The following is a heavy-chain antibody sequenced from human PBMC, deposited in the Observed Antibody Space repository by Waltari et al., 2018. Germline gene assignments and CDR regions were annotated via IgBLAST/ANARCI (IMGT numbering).Heavy chain of an antibody. V-gene: IGHV4-34*01. CDR1: GWSFRGYH. CDR2: INHSGST. CDR3: ARLVVVTAISFDY. D-gene: IGHD2-21*02. J-gene: IGHJ4*02. Sequence: QVQLQQWGAGLLKPSETLSLTCSVHGWSFRGYHWRWIRQPPGKGLEWSGEINHSGSTNYNPSLKSRVTISVDTSKNQFSLKLSSVTAADTAVYYCARLVVVTAISFDYWGQGTLVTVSS.